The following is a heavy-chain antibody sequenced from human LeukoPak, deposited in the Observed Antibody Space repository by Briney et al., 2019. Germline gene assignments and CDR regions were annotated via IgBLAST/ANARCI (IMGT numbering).Heavy chain of an antibody. CDR1: GYTFTSNY. D-gene: IGHD6-13*01. J-gene: IGHJ6*02. V-gene: IGHV1-46*01. CDR3: ARGPYSSSWYPYYYYGMDV. Sequence: ASVKVSCKASGYTFTSNYIHWVRQAPGQGLEWMGMIYPRDGSTSYAQKFQGRVTMTRNTSISTAYMELSSLRSEDTAVYYCARGPYSSSWYPYYYYGMDVWGQGTTVTVS. CDR2: IYPRDGST.